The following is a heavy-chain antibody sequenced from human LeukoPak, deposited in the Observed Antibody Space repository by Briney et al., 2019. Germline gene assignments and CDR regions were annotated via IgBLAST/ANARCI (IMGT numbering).Heavy chain of an antibody. CDR3: ARGSRAGAPNSYFDY. J-gene: IGHJ4*02. Sequence: GGSLRLSCAASGFPFTNYAMGWVRQAPGKGLEWVSGISDSGGATYYADSVKGRFTISRDNSKNTLYLQMNSLRAEDTAVYCCARGSRAGAPNSYFDYWGQGTLVTVSS. D-gene: IGHD1-26*01. CDR2: ISDSGGAT. V-gene: IGHV3-23*01. CDR1: GFPFTNYA.